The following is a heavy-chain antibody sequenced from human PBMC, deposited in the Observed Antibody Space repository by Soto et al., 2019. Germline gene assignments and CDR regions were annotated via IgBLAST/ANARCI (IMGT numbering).Heavy chain of an antibody. J-gene: IGHJ6*02. CDR2: IYYSGST. D-gene: IGHD2-21*01. CDR1: GGSISSGDYY. Sequence: NPSETLSLTCTVSGGSISSGDYYWSWIRQPPGKGLEWIGYIYYSGSTYYNPSLKSRVTISVDTSKNQFSLKLSSVTAADTAVYYCEREGLAAPYYYYGMDVWGQGTTVTVSS. V-gene: IGHV4-30-4*01. CDR3: EREGLAAPYYYYGMDV.